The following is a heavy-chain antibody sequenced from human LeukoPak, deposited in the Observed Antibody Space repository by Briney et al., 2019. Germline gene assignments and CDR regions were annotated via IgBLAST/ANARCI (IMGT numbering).Heavy chain of an antibody. J-gene: IGHJ4*02. CDR3: ARDQGGSGSSNFDY. CDR1: GYNFTGYY. CDR2: INPNSGTT. Sequence: ASVKVSCKASGYNFTGYYLHWVRQAPGQGLEWMGWINPNSGTTNYAQKFQGRVTMARDTSISTAYMELSRLRSDDTAVYYCARDQGGSGSSNFDYWGQGTLVTVSS. V-gene: IGHV1-2*02. D-gene: IGHD3-10*01.